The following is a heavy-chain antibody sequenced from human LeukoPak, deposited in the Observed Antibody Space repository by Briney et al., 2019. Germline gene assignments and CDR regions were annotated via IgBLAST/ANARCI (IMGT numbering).Heavy chain of an antibody. Sequence: PSETLSLTCTVSGGPISSSSYYWGWIRQPPGKGLEWIGSIYYSGSTYYNPSLKSRVTISVDTSKNQFSLKLSSVTAADTAVYYCASAYYYGSGSYLNWFDPWGQGTLVTVSS. CDR3: ASAYYYGSGSYLNWFDP. J-gene: IGHJ5*02. V-gene: IGHV4-39*01. CDR2: IYYSGST. CDR1: GGPISSSSYY. D-gene: IGHD3-10*01.